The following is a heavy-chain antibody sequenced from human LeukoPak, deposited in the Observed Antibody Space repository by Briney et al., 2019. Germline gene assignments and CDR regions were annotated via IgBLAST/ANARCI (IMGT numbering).Heavy chain of an antibody. CDR3: AKDRRPFGRIMSLN. Sequence: GGSLRLSCAASGFSLSSNGMHWVRQAPGKGLDWVAFIRDDGSNKYYADSVKGRFAISRDNSKNTLYLQMNSLRAEDTAVYYCAKDRRPFGRIMSLNWGQGTLVTVSA. D-gene: IGHD3/OR15-3a*01. CDR2: IRDDGSNK. CDR1: GFSLSSNG. V-gene: IGHV3-30*02. J-gene: IGHJ4*02.